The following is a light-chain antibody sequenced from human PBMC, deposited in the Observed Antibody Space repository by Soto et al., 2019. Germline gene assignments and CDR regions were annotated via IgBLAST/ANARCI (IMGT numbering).Light chain of an antibody. Sequence: DIQKTQSPSSVSASVGDRVTINCRASQDISNWLAWYQQKPGEAPKFLIYAASNLQSGVPSKFSVSGSGTDFTLTISSLQPEDFAVYYCQQARRFPITFGQGTRLEIK. CDR3: QQARRFPIT. J-gene: IGKJ5*01. V-gene: IGKV1-12*01. CDR1: QDISNW. CDR2: AAS.